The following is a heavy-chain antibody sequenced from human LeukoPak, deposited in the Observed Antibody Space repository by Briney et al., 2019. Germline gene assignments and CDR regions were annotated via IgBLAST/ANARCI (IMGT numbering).Heavy chain of an antibody. Sequence: KAGGCFRQSCSASGFTFSNAWMSWGRQAPGKGLEWVGRIKSITNGGTTDYTALVQGRFTISRDDSEDTLYLQMNSLRTEDTAVYYCTADSPVSMAHSFNYWGHGDLGSVSS. CDR3: TADSPVSMAHSFNY. J-gene: IGHJ4*01. V-gene: IGHV3-15*01. D-gene: IGHD6-6*01. CDR1: GFTFSNAW. CDR2: IKSITNGGTT.